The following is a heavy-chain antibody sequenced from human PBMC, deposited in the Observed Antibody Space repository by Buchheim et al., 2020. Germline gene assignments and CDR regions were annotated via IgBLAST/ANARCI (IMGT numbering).Heavy chain of an antibody. Sequence: QVQLQESGPGLVKPSDTLSLTCAVSGYSISSGNWWGWIRQPPGKGLEWIGYIYYTGSTFYNPSLKSRVTMSVDTSKSHFSLKLNSVTAVDTAVYYCARTTSTAGTRFDFWGQGTL. CDR3: ARTTSTAGTRFDF. D-gene: IGHD6-13*01. J-gene: IGHJ4*02. V-gene: IGHV4-28*01. CDR2: IYYTGST. CDR1: GYSISSGNW.